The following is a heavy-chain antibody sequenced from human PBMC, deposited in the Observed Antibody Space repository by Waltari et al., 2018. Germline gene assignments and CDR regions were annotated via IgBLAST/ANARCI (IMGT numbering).Heavy chain of an antibody. Sequence: EVQLVESGGGLVQSGGSLRLSCAASGFTFSSSTMNWVRQAPGKGLVCFSYISDSGNMLDYADSVNGRFTISRDNAKNSLYLQMSSLRAEDTAVYYCARNRDYAFDIWGQGTMVTVSS. CDR3: ARNRDYAFDI. J-gene: IGHJ3*02. CDR2: ISDSGNML. V-gene: IGHV3-48*04. CDR1: GFTFSSST.